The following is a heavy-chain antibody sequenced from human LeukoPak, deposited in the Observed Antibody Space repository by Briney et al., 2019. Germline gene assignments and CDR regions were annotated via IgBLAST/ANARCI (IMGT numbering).Heavy chain of an antibody. CDR2: INPNSGGT. CDR1: GYTFTGYY. V-gene: IGHV1-2*02. D-gene: IGHD2-8*01. J-gene: IGHJ4*02. Sequence: ASVKVSCKASGYTFTGYYMHWARQAPGQGLEWMGWINPNSGGTNYAQKFQGRVTMTRDTSISTAYMELSRLRSDDTAVYYCARGFRYCTNGVCSKYYFDYWGQGTLVTVSS. CDR3: ARGFRYCTNGVCSKYYFDY.